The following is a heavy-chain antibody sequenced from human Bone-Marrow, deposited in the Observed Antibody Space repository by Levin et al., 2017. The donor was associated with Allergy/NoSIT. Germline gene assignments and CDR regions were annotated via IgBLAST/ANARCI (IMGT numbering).Heavy chain of an antibody. CDR3: AREKGWFVDY. Sequence: SETLSLTCTVSSGSVSSGIYYWSWFRQPPGTGLDWIGYIHSSGNTNYNPSLKSRLSISVDTSKNHFSLRLTSVTAADTAVYYCAREKGWFVDYWGQGTLVTVSS. CDR1: SGSVSSGIYY. V-gene: IGHV4-61*03. CDR2: IHSSGNT. J-gene: IGHJ4*02. D-gene: IGHD3-10*01.